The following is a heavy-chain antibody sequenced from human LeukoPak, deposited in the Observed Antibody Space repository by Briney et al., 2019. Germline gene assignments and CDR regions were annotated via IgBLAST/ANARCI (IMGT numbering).Heavy chain of an antibody. CDR3: ARDLRFGELTVLGY. Sequence: ASVKVSCKASGYTFTRYQMHWVRQAPGQGLEWMGRIIPILGIANYAQKFQGRVTITRDTSASTAYMELSSLRSEDTAVYYCARDLRFGELTVLGYWGQGTLVTVSS. V-gene: IGHV1-46*01. CDR1: GYTFTRYQ. CDR2: IIPILGIA. J-gene: IGHJ4*02. D-gene: IGHD3-10*01.